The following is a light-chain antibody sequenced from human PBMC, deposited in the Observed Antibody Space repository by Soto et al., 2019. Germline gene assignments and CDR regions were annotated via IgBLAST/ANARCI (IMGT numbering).Light chain of an antibody. J-gene: IGLJ2*01. CDR1: SSDVGSYNY. Sequence: QSVLTQPASVSGSPGQSITISCTGTSSDVGSYNYVSWYQQHPGKAPKLMIFEVSDRPSGVSNRFSGSKSGNTASLTISGLHAEDEADYYCSSYATSRDVVFGGGTKLTVL. V-gene: IGLV2-14*03. CDR3: SSYATSRDVV. CDR2: EVS.